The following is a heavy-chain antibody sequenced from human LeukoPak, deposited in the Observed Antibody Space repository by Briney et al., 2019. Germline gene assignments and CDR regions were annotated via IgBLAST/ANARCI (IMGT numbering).Heavy chain of an antibody. Sequence: SVKVSCKASGGTFSSYAISWVRQAPGQGLEWMGGINPIFGTANYAQKFQGRVTITADESTSTAYMELSSLRSEDTAVYYCARDRIQFSLSWFDPWGQGTLVTVSS. J-gene: IGHJ5*02. CDR3: ARDRIQFSLSWFDP. V-gene: IGHV1-69*13. CDR1: GGTFSSYA. D-gene: IGHD5-18*01. CDR2: INPIFGTA.